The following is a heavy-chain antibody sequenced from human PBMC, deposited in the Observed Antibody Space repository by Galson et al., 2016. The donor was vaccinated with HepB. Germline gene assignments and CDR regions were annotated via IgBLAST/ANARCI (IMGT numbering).Heavy chain of an antibody. CDR1: GGSINSDVW. J-gene: IGHJ6*02. V-gene: IGHV4-4*02. CDR3: ARGRRSRGMTMVWGRIETAEFFYGMDV. D-gene: IGHD3-10*01. CDR2: INHSGII. Sequence: SETLSLTCAVSGGSINSDVWWSWVRQAPGKGLEWIAEINHSGIINYNPSRESRVTISLDTSKNQFSLKVRSVTAADTAVYYCARGRRSRGMTMVWGRIETAEFFYGMDVWGQGTTVIVS.